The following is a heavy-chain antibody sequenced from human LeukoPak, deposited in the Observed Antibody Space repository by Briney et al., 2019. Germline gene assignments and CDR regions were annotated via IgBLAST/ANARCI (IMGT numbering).Heavy chain of an antibody. Sequence: AGGSLRLSCAASGFTFSSYSMNWVRQAPGKGLEWVSYISSSSGTIYYADSVKGRFTLSRDNAENSVYLQMNSLRDEDTAVYYCAREVMVRGEYAFDYWGQGTLVTVSS. V-gene: IGHV3-48*02. CDR1: GFTFSSYS. D-gene: IGHD3-10*01. CDR2: ISSSSGTI. J-gene: IGHJ4*02. CDR3: AREVMVRGEYAFDY.